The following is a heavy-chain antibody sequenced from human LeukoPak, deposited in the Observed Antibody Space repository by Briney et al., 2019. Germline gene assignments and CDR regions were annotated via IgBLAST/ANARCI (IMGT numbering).Heavy chain of an antibody. CDR1: GGSISSGNYY. J-gene: IGHJ3*02. V-gene: IGHV4-30-4*08. CDR2: IYYSGST. CDR3: ATHSSGYDSGNDAFDI. D-gene: IGHD3-22*01. Sequence: SETLSLTCTVSGGSISSGNYYWSWIRQPPGKGLEWIGYIYYSGSTYYNPSLKSRVTISVDTSKNRFSLKLSSVTAADTAVYYCATHSSGYDSGNDAFDIWGQGTMVTVSS.